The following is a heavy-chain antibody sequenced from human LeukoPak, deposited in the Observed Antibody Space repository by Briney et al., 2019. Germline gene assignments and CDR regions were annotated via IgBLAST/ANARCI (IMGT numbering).Heavy chain of an antibody. D-gene: IGHD3-10*01. J-gene: IGHJ4*02. CDR3: ARDSGGFDY. CDR2: ISYDGSNK. Sequence: GRSLRLSCAASGFTFSSYGMHWVRQAPGKGLEWVAVISYDGSNKYYADSVKGRFTISRDNSKNTLYLQMNSLRAEDTAVYYCARDSGGFDYWGQGTLVTVSS. V-gene: IGHV3-30*19. CDR1: GFTFSSYG.